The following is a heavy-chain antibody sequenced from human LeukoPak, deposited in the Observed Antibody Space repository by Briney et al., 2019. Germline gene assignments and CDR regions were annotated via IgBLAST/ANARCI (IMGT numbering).Heavy chain of an antibody. Sequence: GESLKISCKGSGYSFTNYWIGWVRQMPGKGLEWMGIIYPGDSDTTYSPSFQGQVTISADKSISTAYLQWSSLKASDTAMYYCARVRVSSSLWTLDIWGQGTTVTVSS. J-gene: IGHJ3*02. CDR1: GYSFTNYW. V-gene: IGHV5-51*01. D-gene: IGHD6-13*01. CDR3: ARVRVSSSLWTLDI. CDR2: IYPGDSDT.